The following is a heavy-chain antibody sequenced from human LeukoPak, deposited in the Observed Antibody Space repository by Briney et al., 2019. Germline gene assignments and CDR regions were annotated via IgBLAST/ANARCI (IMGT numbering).Heavy chain of an antibody. CDR2: IYYSGST. D-gene: IGHD6-19*01. J-gene: IGHJ6*03. CDR1: GGSISSYY. CDR3: ARGSPLYSSGWYAPLYYYYYYMDV. Sequence: PSETLSLTCTVSGGSISSYYWSWIRQPPGKGLEWIGYIYYSGSTNYNPSLKSRVTISVDTSKNQFSLKLSSVTAADTAVYYCARGSPLYSSGWYAPLYYYYYYMDVWGKGTTVTVSS. V-gene: IGHV4-59*01.